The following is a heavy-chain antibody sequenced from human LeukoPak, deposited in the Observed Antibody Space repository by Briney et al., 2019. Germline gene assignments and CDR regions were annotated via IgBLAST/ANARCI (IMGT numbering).Heavy chain of an antibody. CDR1: GFTFSSYC. J-gene: IGHJ4*02. D-gene: IGHD1-14*01. CDR3: ARDNLGTSDFDY. Sequence: PGGSLRLSCAASGFTFSSYCMNWVRQAPGKGLEWVSSISSSSSNIYYADLVKGRITISSDNAKNSLYLQMNRLRAEDTAVYYCARDNLGTSDFDYWGQGTLVTVSS. V-gene: IGHV3-21*01. CDR2: ISSSSSNI.